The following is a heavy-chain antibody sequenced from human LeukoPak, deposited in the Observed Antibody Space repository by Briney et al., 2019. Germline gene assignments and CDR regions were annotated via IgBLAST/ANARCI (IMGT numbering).Heavy chain of an antibody. Sequence: GASVKVSCKASGYTFNSYGITWVRQAPGQGLEWVGWISVYNGVTKFAQKVQDRVTMTTDTSTNIAYMEPRNLRSDDTAVYYCARVWYPPDALDFWGQGTMVTVSS. V-gene: IGHV1-18*01. CDR3: ARVWYPPDALDF. CDR2: ISVYNGVT. CDR1: GYTFNSYG. D-gene: IGHD6-13*01. J-gene: IGHJ3*01.